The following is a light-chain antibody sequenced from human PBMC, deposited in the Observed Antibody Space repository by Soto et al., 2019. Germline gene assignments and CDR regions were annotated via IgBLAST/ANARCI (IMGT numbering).Light chain of an antibody. CDR3: QQSYSTPHT. CDR1: QSVLYSSNNKNY. Sequence: DIVMAQSPDSLAVSLGERATINCKSSQSVLYSSNNKNYLAWYQQKPGQPPKLLIYWASTRESGVLDRFSGSGSGTDFTLAISSLQAEDVAVYYCQQSYSTPHTFGQGTKLEIK. V-gene: IGKV4-1*01. CDR2: WAS. J-gene: IGKJ2*01.